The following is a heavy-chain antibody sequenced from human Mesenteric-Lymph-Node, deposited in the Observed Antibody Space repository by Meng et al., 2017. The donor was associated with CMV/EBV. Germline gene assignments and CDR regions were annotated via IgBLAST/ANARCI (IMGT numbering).Heavy chain of an antibody. Sequence: QVPVVDSGPGLVKPAETLSLTCIVSGVSVTSGAYHWSWIRQSPGKGLEWIGYIYGTGITIYNPSLKSRVTILLETSKNQFSLKLNSVTTADTAVYYCAKSRSSTPGIVDDWGQGTLVTVSS. CDR2: IYGTGIT. D-gene: IGHD2/OR15-2a*01. CDR3: AKSRSSTPGIVDD. J-gene: IGHJ4*02. V-gene: IGHV4-61*08. CDR1: GVSVTSGAYH.